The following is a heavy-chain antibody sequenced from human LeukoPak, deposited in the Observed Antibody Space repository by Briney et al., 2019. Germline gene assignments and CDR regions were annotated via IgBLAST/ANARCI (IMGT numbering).Heavy chain of an antibody. CDR2: IHYSGST. Sequence: PSETLSLTCIVSGGSISSSSYWWGWIRQPPGKGLEWIGTIHYSGSTYYNPSLKSRVTISVDTSKNQFSLKLSSVTAADTAVYYRATDMEAPVQSFDSWAQETLATAS. V-gene: IGHV4-39*07. J-gene: IGHJ4*02. CDR3: ATDMEAPVQSFDS. D-gene: IGHD1-1*01. CDR1: GGSISSSSYW.